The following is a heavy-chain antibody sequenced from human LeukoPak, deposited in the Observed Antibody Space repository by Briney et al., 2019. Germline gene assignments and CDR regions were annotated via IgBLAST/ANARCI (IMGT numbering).Heavy chain of an antibody. V-gene: IGHV3-23*01. D-gene: IGHD7-27*01. CDR1: GFTFSTYA. J-gene: IGHJ4*02. CDR2: ISGSGDST. Sequence: RGGSLRLSCAASGFTFSTYAMNWVRQAPGKGLEWVSGISGSGDSTYYADSVKGRFTISKDNSKNTLYLQMNSLRADDTAVYYCAKGDWGDYWGQGTLFTASS. CDR3: AKGDWGDY.